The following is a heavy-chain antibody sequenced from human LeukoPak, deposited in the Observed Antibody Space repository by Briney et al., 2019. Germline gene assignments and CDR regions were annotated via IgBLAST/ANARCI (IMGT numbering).Heavy chain of an antibody. Sequence: SETLSLTCTVSGGSISSSSYHWGWIRQPPGKGLEWIGSIYYSGSTYYNPSLKSRVTISVDTSKNQFSLKLNSVTAADTAVYYCARELHSSSWYYFDYWGQGTLVTVSS. D-gene: IGHD6-13*01. CDR3: ARELHSSSWYYFDY. V-gene: IGHV4-39*07. CDR1: GGSISSSSYH. J-gene: IGHJ4*02. CDR2: IYYSGST.